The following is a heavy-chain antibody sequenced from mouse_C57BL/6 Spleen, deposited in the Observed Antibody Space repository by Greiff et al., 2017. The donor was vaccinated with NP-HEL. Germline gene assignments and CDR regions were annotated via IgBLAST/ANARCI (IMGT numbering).Heavy chain of an antibody. J-gene: IGHJ4*01. Sequence: QVTLKVSGPELVKPGASVKISCKASGYAFSSSWMNWVKQRPGKGLEWIGRIYPGDGDTNYNGKFKGKATLTADKSSSTAYMQLSSLTSEDSAVYFCAREGYYGSSYEAMDYWGQGTSVTVSS. CDR1: GYAFSSSW. V-gene: IGHV1-82*01. CDR3: AREGYYGSSYEAMDY. CDR2: IYPGDGDT. D-gene: IGHD1-1*01.